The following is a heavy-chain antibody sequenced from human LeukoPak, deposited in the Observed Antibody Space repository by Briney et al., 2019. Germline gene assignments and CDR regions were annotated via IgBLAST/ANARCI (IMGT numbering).Heavy chain of an antibody. CDR3: ARPRTYCSSTSCHKGSLYYFDY. Sequence: SETLSLTCAVYGESFSGYSWSWIRQPPGKGLEWIGEINHSGSTNYNPSLKSRVTISVDTSKNQFSLKLNSVTAADTAVYYCARPRTYCSSTSCHKGSLYYFDYWGQGTLVTVSS. D-gene: IGHD2-2*02. J-gene: IGHJ4*02. CDR1: GESFSGYS. V-gene: IGHV4-34*01. CDR2: INHSGST.